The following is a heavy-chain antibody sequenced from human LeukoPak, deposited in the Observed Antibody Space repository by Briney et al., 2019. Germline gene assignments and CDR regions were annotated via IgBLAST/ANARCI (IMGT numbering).Heavy chain of an antibody. Sequence: GGSLRLSCAASGFTVSGNYMSWVRQAPGKGLEWVSVIYSGGTTYYADSVKGRFTISRDNSKNTLYLQMNSLRAEDTAVYYCARDLYGSGTYYTRYFDLWGRGTLVTVSS. D-gene: IGHD3-10*01. CDR2: IYSGGTT. CDR1: GFTVSGNY. J-gene: IGHJ2*01. CDR3: ARDLYGSGTYYTRYFDL. V-gene: IGHV3-53*01.